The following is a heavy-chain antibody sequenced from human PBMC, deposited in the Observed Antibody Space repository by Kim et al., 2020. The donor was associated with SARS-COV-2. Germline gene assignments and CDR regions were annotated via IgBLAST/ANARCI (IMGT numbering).Heavy chain of an antibody. CDR2: IIGYGGKK. D-gene: IGHD3-16*01. CDR1: GVSFTEND. CDR3: EGGGPPLDP. Sequence: GGSLRLSCVTSGVSFTENDISWVRQAPGKGLEWVAIIIGYGGKKYYADSVKGRFPIPRDTPRSSLYLQMKSLTADDTAPYYFEGGGPPLDPGAPGAQVT. V-gene: IGHV3-23*01. J-gene: IGHJ5*02.